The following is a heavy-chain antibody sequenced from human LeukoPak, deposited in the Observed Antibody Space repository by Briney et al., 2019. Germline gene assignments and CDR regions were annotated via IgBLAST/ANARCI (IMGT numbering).Heavy chain of an antibody. D-gene: IGHD2-2*01. V-gene: IGHV3-30*03. CDR1: GFTFSSYG. CDR3: ARDSCNSTSCYRWFDP. CDR2: ISYDGSTK. Sequence: PGGSLRLSCAASGFTFSSYGMHWVRQAPGKGLEWVAVISYDGSTKYYADSVKGRFSISRDTSKNMLYLQMNSLRTEDTALYYCARDSCNSTSCYRWFDPWGQGTLVTVSS. J-gene: IGHJ5*02.